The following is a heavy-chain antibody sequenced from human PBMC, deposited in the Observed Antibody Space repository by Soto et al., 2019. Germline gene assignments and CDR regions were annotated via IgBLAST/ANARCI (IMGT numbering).Heavy chain of an antibody. J-gene: IGHJ1*01. CDR3: ARSYSSGWFTY. Sequence: SETLSLTCTVSGGSISSYYWSWIRQPPGKGLEWIGYIYYSGSTNYNPSLKSRVTISVDTSKNQFSLKLSSVTAADTAVYYCARSYSSGWFTYWGQGTLVTVSS. V-gene: IGHV4-59*08. CDR1: GGSISSYY. CDR2: IYYSGST. D-gene: IGHD6-19*01.